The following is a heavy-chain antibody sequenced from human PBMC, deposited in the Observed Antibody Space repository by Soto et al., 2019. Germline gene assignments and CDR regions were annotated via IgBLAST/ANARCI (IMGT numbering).Heavy chain of an antibody. CDR2: ISYDGGSK. CDR3: AKEQPAMTVVVADYFDS. V-gene: IGHV3-30*18. D-gene: IGHD3-22*01. Sequence: QVQLVESGGGVVQPGKSLRLSCAASGFTFSTYGIHWVRQPPGKGLEWVALISYDGGSKYYGDSVKGRFIISRDNSHNTVSLEMNSLRADDTAVYCCAKEQPAMTVVVADYFDSWGQGTLVTVSS. J-gene: IGHJ4*02. CDR1: GFTFSTYG.